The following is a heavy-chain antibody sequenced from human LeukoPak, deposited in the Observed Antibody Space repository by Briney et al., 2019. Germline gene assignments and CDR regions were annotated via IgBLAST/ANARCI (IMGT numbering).Heavy chain of an antibody. CDR2: INHSGST. CDR3: ARARIAAAGISWFDP. D-gene: IGHD6-13*01. V-gene: IGHV4-34*01. Sequence: PSEILSLTCAVYGGSFSGYYWSWIRQPPGKGLEWIGEINHSGSTNYNPSLKSRVTISVDTSKNQFSLKLSSVTAADTAVYYCARARIAAAGISWFDPWGQGTLVTVSS. J-gene: IGHJ5*02. CDR1: GGSFSGYY.